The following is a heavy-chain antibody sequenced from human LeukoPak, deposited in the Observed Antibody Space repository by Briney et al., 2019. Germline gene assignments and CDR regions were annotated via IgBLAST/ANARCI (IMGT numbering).Heavy chain of an antibody. Sequence: PGGSLRLSCAASGFTFSSYSMNWVRQAPGKGLEWVSYISSSSSTIYYADSVKGRFTISRDNAKNSLYLQMNSLRAEDTAVYYCARNYYDILTGYLYWGQGTLVTVSS. CDR1: GFTFSSYS. D-gene: IGHD3-9*01. CDR3: ARNYYDILTGYLY. CDR2: ISSSSSTI. J-gene: IGHJ4*02. V-gene: IGHV3-48*01.